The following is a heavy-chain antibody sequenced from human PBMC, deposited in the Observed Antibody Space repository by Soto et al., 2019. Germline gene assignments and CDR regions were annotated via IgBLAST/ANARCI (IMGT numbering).Heavy chain of an antibody. CDR1: GGSISSYY. V-gene: IGHV4-59*12. J-gene: IGHJ6*02. CDR2: IYYSGST. D-gene: IGHD3-10*01. Sequence: PSETLSLTCTVSGGSISSYYWSWIRQPPGKGLEWIGYIYYSGSTNYNPSLKSRVTISVDTSKNQFSLKLSSVTAADTAVYYCARARRGLVYYYYYGMDVWGQGTTVTVSS. CDR3: ARARRGLVYYYYYGMDV.